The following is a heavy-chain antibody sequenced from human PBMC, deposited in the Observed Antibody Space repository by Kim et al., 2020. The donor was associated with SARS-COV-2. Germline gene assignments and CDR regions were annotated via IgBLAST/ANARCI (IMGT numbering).Heavy chain of an antibody. V-gene: IGHV3-11*05. Sequence: DSVRGRFTISRDNAKNSRYLQRNSLRGEDTAVYDCARDFGHWLYYSYGMDVWGQGTTVTVSS. D-gene: IGHD6-19*01. J-gene: IGHJ6*02. CDR3: ARDFGHWLYYSYGMDV.